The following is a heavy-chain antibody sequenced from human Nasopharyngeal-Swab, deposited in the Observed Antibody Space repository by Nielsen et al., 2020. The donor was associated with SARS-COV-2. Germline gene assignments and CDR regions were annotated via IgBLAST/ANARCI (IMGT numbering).Heavy chain of an antibody. CDR3: ARDSLRYFDWLALPTISNWYFDL. CDR2: INSDGSST. D-gene: IGHD3-9*01. Sequence: LKISCAASGFTFSGYWMHWVRQAPGKGLVWVSRINSDGSSTSYADSVKGRFTISRDNAKNTLYLQMNSLRAEDTAVYYCARDSLRYFDWLALPTISNWYFDLWGRGTLVTVSS. J-gene: IGHJ2*01. V-gene: IGHV3-74*01. CDR1: GFTFSGYW.